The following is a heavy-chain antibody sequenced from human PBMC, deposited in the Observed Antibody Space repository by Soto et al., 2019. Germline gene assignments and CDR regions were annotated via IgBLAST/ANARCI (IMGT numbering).Heavy chain of an antibody. V-gene: IGHV3-23*01. CDR2: ISGSGKTT. CDR1: KFNFSAYA. CDR3: AKSISVALSAAFDV. D-gene: IGHD6-19*01. J-gene: IGHJ3*01. Sequence: EVQLLESGGGLVQPGESLRLSCSASKFNFSAYAMGWVRQAPGKGLEWVSGISGSGKTTYYADSVKGHFSISRDNSKSTLFLEMHILGVADTASYYCAKSISVALSAAFDVWGQGTMVTVPS.